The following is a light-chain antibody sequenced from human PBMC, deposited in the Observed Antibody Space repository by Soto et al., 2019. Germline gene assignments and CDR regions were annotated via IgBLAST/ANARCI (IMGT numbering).Light chain of an antibody. CDR2: GAS. J-gene: IGKJ4*01. Sequence: IVLTQSPGTLSLSPGERVTLSCMASQSVTSSLAWYQQKPGQAPRLLIYGASSRATGIPDRFSGSGSGTDFTLTISRLEAEDFALYYCQQYGGSPLTFGGGTKVEIK. CDR1: QSVTSS. V-gene: IGKV3-20*01. CDR3: QQYGGSPLT.